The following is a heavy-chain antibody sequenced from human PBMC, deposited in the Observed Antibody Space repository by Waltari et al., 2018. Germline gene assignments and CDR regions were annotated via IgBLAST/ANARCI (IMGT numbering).Heavy chain of an antibody. CDR2: VYTSGST. CDR3: ASGYGSGNYNYFDY. CDR1: GGSISGYY. D-gene: IGHD3-10*01. V-gene: IGHV4-4*07. J-gene: IGHJ4*02. Sequence: ETLSLTCTVSGGSISGYYWSWIRQPAGKGLEWIGRVYTSGSTNYNPSLKSRVTMSVDTSKNHFSLKLSSVTAADTAVYYCASGYGSGNYNYFDYWGQGTLVTVSS.